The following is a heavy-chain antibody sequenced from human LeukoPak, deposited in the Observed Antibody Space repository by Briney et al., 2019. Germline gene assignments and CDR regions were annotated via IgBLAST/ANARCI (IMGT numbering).Heavy chain of an antibody. CDR3: ARELVGATTRYFDY. CDR1: GFTFSSYS. CDR2: TSSSSSYI. D-gene: IGHD1-26*01. Sequence: PGGSLRLSCAASGFTFSSYSMNWVRQAPGKGLEWVSSTSSSSSYIYYADSVKGRFTISRDNAKNSLYLQMNSLRAEDTAVYYCARELVGATTRYFDYWGQGTLVTVSS. J-gene: IGHJ4*02. V-gene: IGHV3-21*01.